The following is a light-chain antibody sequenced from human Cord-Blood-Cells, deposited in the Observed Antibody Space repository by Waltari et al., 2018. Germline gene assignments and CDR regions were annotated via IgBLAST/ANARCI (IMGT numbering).Light chain of an antibody. V-gene: IGLV1-44*01. CDR3: CSYAGSSTLV. CDR2: SNN. J-gene: IGLJ3*02. CDR1: SSNIGSNT. Sequence: QSVLTQPTSASGTPGQRVTISCSGSSSNIGSNTVNWYQQLPGTAPKLPIYSNNRRPPGVPDRFSGSKSGTSASLAISGLQSEDEADYYCCSYAGSSTLVFGGGTKLTVL.